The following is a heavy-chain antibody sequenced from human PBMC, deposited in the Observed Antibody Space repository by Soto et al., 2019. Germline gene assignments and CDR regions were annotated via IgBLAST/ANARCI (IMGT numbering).Heavy chain of an antibody. J-gene: IGHJ4*02. Sequence: PGGSLRLSCAASGFTFSTYGMHWVRQAPGKGLEWVAVISYDGNNKYYADSVKGRFTISRDNSKSTLYLQMSSLRAEDTAVYYCAKSVYNWNDGFFDYWGQGTLVTVSS. CDR3: AKSVYNWNDGFFDY. CDR1: GFTFSTYG. V-gene: IGHV3-30*18. CDR2: ISYDGNNK. D-gene: IGHD1-1*01.